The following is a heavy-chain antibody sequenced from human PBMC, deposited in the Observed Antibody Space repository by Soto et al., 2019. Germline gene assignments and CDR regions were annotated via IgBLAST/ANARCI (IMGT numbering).Heavy chain of an antibody. CDR1: GGSISSYY. V-gene: IGHV4-59*01. D-gene: IGHD4-4*01. J-gene: IGHJ6*03. CDR2: IYYSGST. Sequence: SETLSLTCTVSGGSISSYYWSWIRQPPGKGLEWIGYIYYSGSTNYNPSLKSRVTISVDTSKNQFSLKLSSVTAADTAVYYCAKGGNSPPHYYYYYMDVWGKGTTVTVSS. CDR3: AKGGNSPPHYYYYYMDV.